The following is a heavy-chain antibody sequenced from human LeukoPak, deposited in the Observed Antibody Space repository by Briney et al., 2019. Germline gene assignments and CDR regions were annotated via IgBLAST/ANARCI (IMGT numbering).Heavy chain of an antibody. Sequence: SETLSLTCTVSGGSISSYYWSWIRQPPGKGLEWIGYIYYSGSTNYNPSLKSRVTISVDTSKNQFSLKLSSVTAADTAVYYRARVGDLRYFDWALDYWGQGTLVTVSS. CDR2: IYYSGST. CDR3: ARVGDLRYFDWALDY. J-gene: IGHJ4*02. V-gene: IGHV4-59*01. CDR1: GGSISSYY. D-gene: IGHD3-9*01.